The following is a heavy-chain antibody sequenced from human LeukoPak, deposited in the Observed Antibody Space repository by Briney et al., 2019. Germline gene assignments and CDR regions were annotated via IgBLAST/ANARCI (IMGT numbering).Heavy chain of an antibody. Sequence: PGGSLRLSCAASGFTFDDYGMSWVRQAPGKGLEWVSGVNWNGGNTDYADSVKGRFTISRDNAKNSLYLQMNSLRAEDTALYYCARDDFLTGYYPFDYWGQGTLVTVSS. CDR1: GFTFDDYG. CDR3: ARDDFLTGYYPFDY. CDR2: VNWNGGNT. J-gene: IGHJ4*02. D-gene: IGHD3-9*01. V-gene: IGHV3-20*04.